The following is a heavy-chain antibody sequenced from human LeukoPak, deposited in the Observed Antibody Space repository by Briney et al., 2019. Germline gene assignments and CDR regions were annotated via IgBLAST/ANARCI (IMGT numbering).Heavy chain of an antibody. J-gene: IGHJ4*02. D-gene: IGHD3-10*01. CDR3: ARANYYGSGSPIGRYDY. Sequence: ASVKVSCKASGYTFTGYGISWVRQAPGQGLEWMGWISAYNGNTNYAQKLQGRVTMTTDTSTSTAYMELRSLRSDDTAVYYCARANYYGSGSPIGRYDYWGQGTLVTVSS. CDR1: GYTFTGYG. V-gene: IGHV1-18*01. CDR2: ISAYNGNT.